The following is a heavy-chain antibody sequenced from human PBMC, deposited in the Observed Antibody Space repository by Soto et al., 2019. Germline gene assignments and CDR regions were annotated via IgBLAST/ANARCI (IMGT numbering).Heavy chain of an antibody. Sequence: QVQLVESGGGLVKPGGPLRLSCAASGFAFSDHYMTWIRQAPGKGLEWISFISGSGDTIHYADSVKGRFTISRDNGRNSLYLQMNSLRAEDTAVYYCFDIFFWGQGKMVTVSS. V-gene: IGHV3-11*01. CDR3: FDIFF. J-gene: IGHJ3*01. D-gene: IGHD3-9*01. CDR1: GFAFSDHY. CDR2: ISGSGDTI.